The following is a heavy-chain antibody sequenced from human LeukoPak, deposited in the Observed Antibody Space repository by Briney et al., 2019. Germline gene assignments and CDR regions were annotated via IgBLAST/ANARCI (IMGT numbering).Heavy chain of an antibody. D-gene: IGHD3-3*01. V-gene: IGHV3-48*03. J-gene: IGHJ3*02. CDR1: GFTFSSYE. CDR3: ARPKGIFAFDI. CDR2: IDNSGSIQ. Sequence: AGGSLRLSCVASGFTFSSYEMNWVRQAPGRGLEWVSYIDNSGSIQYYADSVKGRFTISRDNAKNSLYLQMNSLRPEDTAVYYCARPKGIFAFDIWGQGTMVTVSS.